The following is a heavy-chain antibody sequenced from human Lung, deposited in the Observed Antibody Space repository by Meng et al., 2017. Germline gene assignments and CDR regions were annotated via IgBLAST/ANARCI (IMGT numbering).Heavy chain of an antibody. CDR3: ARGRYSSSSAVVDY. CDR2: IWYDGSNK. Sequence: VQLVESGGGVVKAGRYRRLSVAAAGFSCSSYGMHWVRQAPGKGLEWVAVIWYDGSNKYYADSVKGRFTISRDNSKNTLYLQMNSLRAEDTAVYYCARGRYSSSSAVVDYWGQGTLVTVSS. J-gene: IGHJ4*02. V-gene: IGHV3-33*01. CDR1: GFSCSSYG. D-gene: IGHD6-13*01.